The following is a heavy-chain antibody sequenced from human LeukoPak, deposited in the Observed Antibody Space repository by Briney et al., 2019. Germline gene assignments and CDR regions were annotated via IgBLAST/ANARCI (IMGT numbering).Heavy chain of an antibody. CDR1: GGSFSGYY. Sequence: SETLSLTCAVYGGSFSGYYWSWIRQPPGKGLEWIGEINHSGSTNYNPSLKSRVTISVDTSKNQFSLKLSSVTAADTAVYYCARGRGYCGSTSCYPPYFDYWGQGTLVTVSS. CDR2: INHSGST. J-gene: IGHJ4*02. CDR3: ARGRGYCGSTSCYPPYFDY. V-gene: IGHV4-34*01. D-gene: IGHD2-2*01.